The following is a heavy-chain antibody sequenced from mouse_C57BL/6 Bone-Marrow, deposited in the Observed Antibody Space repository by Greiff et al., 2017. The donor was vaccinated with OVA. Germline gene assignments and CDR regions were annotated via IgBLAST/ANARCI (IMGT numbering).Heavy chain of an antibody. D-gene: IGHD2-3*01. CDR2: IDPETGGT. V-gene: IGHV1-15*01. Sequence: VQLQQSGAGLVRPGASVTLSCKASGYTFTDYEMHWVKQTPVHGLEWIGAIDPETGGTAYNQKFKGKAILTADKSSSTAYMELRSLTSEDSAVYYCTRSDDGYYRYWFAYWGQGTLVTVSA. J-gene: IGHJ3*01. CDR1: GYTFTDYE. CDR3: TRSDDGYYRYWFAY.